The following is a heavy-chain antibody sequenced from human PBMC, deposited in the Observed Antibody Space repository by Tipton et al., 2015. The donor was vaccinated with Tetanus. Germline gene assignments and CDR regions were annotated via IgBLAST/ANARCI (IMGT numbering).Heavy chain of an antibody. V-gene: IGHV4-61*01. CDR3: ARGGWFPTYCDL. J-gene: IGHJ2*01. Sequence: TLSLTCTVSGGSVSSGSYYWNWIRQPPGKGLEWIGYFFYNGNTNYIPSLKSRVTISADTSKNQVSLRLNSVTAADTAVYFWARGGWFPTYCDLGGRGTLVTVSS. D-gene: IGHD6-19*01. CDR2: FFYNGNT. CDR1: GGSVSSGSYY.